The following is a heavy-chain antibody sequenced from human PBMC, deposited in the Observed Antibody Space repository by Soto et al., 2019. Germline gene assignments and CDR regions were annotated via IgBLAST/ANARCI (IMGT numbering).Heavy chain of an antibody. CDR1: GGTFSRYA. CDR3: ARDPSRKLSRPYGMDV. J-gene: IGHJ6*02. Sequence: ASVKVSGKASGGTFSRYAISCVRQAPGQGLEWLGGIIPIFGTPNYAQKFQGRVTITADESTSTAYMELSSLRSEDTAVYYCARDPSRKLSRPYGMDVWRQGTTVTVS. CDR2: IIPIFGTP. V-gene: IGHV1-69*13.